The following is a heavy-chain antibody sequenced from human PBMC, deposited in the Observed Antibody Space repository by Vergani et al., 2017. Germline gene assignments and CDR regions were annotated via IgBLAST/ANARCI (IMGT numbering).Heavy chain of an antibody. V-gene: IGHV4-59*01. J-gene: IGHJ4*02. Sequence: QVQLQESGPGLVRPSETLSLTCTVSGGSLSGYYWNWIRQTPGEGLEWIGYVEDSGYFNYNPSLKTRVSMSSDTSNNQFSLMLSSVTVADTAVYYCARSIVSRNPPGFFDNGGQGTLVTVSS. D-gene: IGHD1-14*01. CDR1: GGSLSGYY. CDR3: ARSIVSRNPPGFFDN. CDR2: VEDSGYF.